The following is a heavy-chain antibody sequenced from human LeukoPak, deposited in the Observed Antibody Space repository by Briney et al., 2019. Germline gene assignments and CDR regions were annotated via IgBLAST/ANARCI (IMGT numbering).Heavy chain of an antibody. CDR1: GYTFTGYY. V-gene: IGHV1-2*02. CDR3: ARVGVGLLLTGHHPFDY. Sequence: RASVKASCKASGYTFTGYYMHWERQAPGQGLEWMGWINPNSGGTNYAQKFQGRVTMTRDTSISTAYMELSRLRSDDTAVYYCARVGVGLLLTGHHPFDYWGQGTLVTVSS. J-gene: IGHJ4*02. D-gene: IGHD3-9*01. CDR2: INPNSGGT.